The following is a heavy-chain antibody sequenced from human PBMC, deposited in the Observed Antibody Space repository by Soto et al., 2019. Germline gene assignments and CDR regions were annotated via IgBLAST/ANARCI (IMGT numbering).Heavy chain of an antibody. CDR2: TYNNGNT. CDR1: GGSFIGFNCV. V-gene: IGHV4-61*01. CDR3: ARGKGLGYCSGGSCYHALDGMDV. D-gene: IGHD2-15*01. Sequence: SEPLCLPSNLSGGSFIGFNCVWSWILQPPVHGMGLIAYTYNNGNTNYNPSLKSRATIAVDTSKNQFSLKLSSVTAADTAVYYCARGKGLGYCSGGSCYHALDGMDVWGQGTTVTVSS. J-gene: IGHJ6*02.